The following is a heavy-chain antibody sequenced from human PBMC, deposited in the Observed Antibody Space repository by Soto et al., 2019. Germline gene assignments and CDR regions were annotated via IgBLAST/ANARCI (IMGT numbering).Heavy chain of an antibody. CDR2: ISWNSGSI. V-gene: IGHV3-9*01. D-gene: IGHD6-13*01. J-gene: IGHJ4*02. Sequence: GGSLRLSCAASGFTFDDYAMHWVRQAPGKGLEWVSGISWNSGSIGYADSVKGRFTISRDNAKNSLYLQMNSLRAEDTALYYCAKDRDRNSRGGGDYWGQGTLVTVSS. CDR1: GFTFDDYA. CDR3: AKDRDRNSRGGGDY.